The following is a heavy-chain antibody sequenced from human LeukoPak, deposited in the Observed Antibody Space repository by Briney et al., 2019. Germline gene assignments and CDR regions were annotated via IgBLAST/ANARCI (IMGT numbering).Heavy chain of an antibody. CDR1: GDSVSNNNAA. J-gene: IGHJ4*02. CDR2: TYYRSKWLN. CDR3: ARDRGHYSSSWPSFDY. D-gene: IGHD6-13*01. Sequence: SQTLSLTCAISGDSVSNNNAAWNWIRQSPSRGLEWLGRTYYRSKWLNDYAVSVKSRITINPDTSKNQFSLQLNSVTPEDTAVYYCARDRGHYSSSWPSFDYWGQGTLVTVSS. V-gene: IGHV6-1*01.